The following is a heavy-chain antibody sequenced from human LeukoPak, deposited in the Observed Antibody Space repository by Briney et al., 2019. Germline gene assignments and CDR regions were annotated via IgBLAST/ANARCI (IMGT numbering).Heavy chain of an antibody. V-gene: IGHV1-69*13. CDR2: IIPIFGTA. CDR3: ARGDVLRYFDWLFQFDY. D-gene: IGHD3-9*01. J-gene: IGHJ4*02. Sequence: ASVKVSCKASGYTFTSYYMHWVRQAPGQGLEWMGGIIPIFGTANYAQKFQGRVTITADESTSTAYMELSSLRSEDTAVYYCARGDVLRYFDWLFQFDYWGQGTLVTVSS. CDR1: GYTFTSYY.